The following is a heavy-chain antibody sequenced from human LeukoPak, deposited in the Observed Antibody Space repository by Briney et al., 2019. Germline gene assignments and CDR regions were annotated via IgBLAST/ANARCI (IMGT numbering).Heavy chain of an antibody. V-gene: IGHV1-69*06. CDR1: GGTFSSYA. Sequence: SVKVSCKASGGTFSSYAISWVRQAPGHGLEWMGGIIPIFGTANYAQKFQGRVTITADKSTSTAYMELSSLRSEDTGVYYCARGRYCSGGSCYPEDYWGQGTLVTVSS. J-gene: IGHJ4*02. D-gene: IGHD2-15*01. CDR2: IIPIFGTA. CDR3: ARGRYCSGGSCYPEDY.